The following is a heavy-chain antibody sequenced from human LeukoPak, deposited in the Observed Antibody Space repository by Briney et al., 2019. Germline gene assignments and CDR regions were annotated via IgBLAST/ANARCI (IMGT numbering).Heavy chain of an antibody. CDR3: ASSDILTGYYKGKGYFDY. Sequence: PSESLSLTCTVSGCSISSSSYNWGRIRQPPGKGLDWSISIDYSGSTYYNPSLKSRVTISVDTSKNQFSLKLSSVTAADTAVYYCASSDILTGYYKGKGYFDYWGQGTLVTVSS. V-gene: IGHV4-39*01. D-gene: IGHD3-9*01. CDR2: IDYSGST. CDR1: GCSISSSSYN. J-gene: IGHJ4*02.